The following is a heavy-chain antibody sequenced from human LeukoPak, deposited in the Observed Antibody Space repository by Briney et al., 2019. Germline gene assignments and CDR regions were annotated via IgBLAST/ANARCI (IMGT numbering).Heavy chain of an antibody. V-gene: IGHV1-2*02. D-gene: IGHD2-2*02. CDR3: ARVAVCTSCYTEHFDY. J-gene: IGHJ4*02. CDR2: INPNSGGT. CDR1: GYTFTGYY. Sequence: ASVKVSCKASGYTFTGYYMRWVRQAPGHGLEWMGWINPNSGGTNYAQKFQGRVTMTRDTSISTAYMELSRLRSDDTAVYYCARVAVCTSCYTEHFDYWGQGTLVTVSS.